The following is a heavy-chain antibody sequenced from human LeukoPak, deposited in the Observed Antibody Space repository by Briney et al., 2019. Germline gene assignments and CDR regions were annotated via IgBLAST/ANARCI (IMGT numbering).Heavy chain of an antibody. CDR3: ARDAAPVTESWYFDP. J-gene: IGHJ2*01. V-gene: IGHV4-59*11. D-gene: IGHD2-21*02. CDR2: VHYSGSS. CDR1: GGSFSSHY. Sequence: PSETLSLTCSVSGGSFSSHYWTWIRQAPGKGPEWIGYVHYSGSSICNPFLKSRVTISLDTSRNQFSLKLNSVTAADTAIYYCARDAAPVTESWYFDPWGRGSLVIVSS.